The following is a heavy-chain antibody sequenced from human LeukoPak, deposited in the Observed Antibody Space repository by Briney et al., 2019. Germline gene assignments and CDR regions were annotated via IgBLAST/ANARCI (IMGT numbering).Heavy chain of an antibody. CDR3: GRLPMAMGVFDN. J-gene: IGHJ4*02. D-gene: IGHD3-10*01. V-gene: IGHV4-39*01. CDR2: IYYSGST. Sequence: PSETLSLTCAVSGGSINSSSYYWGWIRQPPGKGPEWIGTIYYSGSTYHNPSLKSRVTINVDTSKNQFSLKLNSVTAADTAVYYCGRLPMAMGVFDNWGQGTLVTVSS. CDR1: GGSINSSSYY.